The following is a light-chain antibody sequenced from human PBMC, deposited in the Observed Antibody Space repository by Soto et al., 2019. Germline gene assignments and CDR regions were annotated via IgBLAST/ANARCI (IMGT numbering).Light chain of an antibody. J-gene: IGKJ5*01. Sequence: EIVLTQSPATLSVPPGERATLSCRASQSINNNYLAWYQQKPGQAPRLLIYGISTRATGVPARFSGSGSGTEFTLSISSLQSEDFAAYSWQQYSQWPITFGQGTRLEIK. CDR1: QSINNN. V-gene: IGKV3-15*01. CDR3: QQYSQWPIT. CDR2: GIS.